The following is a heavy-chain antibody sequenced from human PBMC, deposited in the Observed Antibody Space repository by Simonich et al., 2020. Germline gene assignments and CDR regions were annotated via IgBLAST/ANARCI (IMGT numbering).Heavy chain of an antibody. D-gene: IGHD3-3*01. CDR2: IKPNSGGT. J-gene: IGHJ3*02. Sequence: QVQLVQSGAEVKKPGASVKVSCKASGYTFTGYYMHWVRQAPGQGVAWMGWIKPNSGGTNYAQKFQGRVTMTRDTSISTAYMELSRLRSDDTAVYYCARPRITIFGVVKGAFDIWGQGTLVTVSS. CDR3: ARPRITIFGVVKGAFDI. CDR1: GYTFTGYY. V-gene: IGHV1-2*02.